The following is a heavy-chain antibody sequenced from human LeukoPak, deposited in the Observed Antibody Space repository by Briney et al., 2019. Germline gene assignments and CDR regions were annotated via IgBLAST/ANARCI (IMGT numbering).Heavy chain of an antibody. D-gene: IGHD3-3*01. CDR3: AKGAGAYYDFWSGYSANYFDY. Sequence: GGSLRLSCAASGFTFSSYSMKWVRQAPGKGLEWVSSISSSSSYIYYADSVKGRFTTSRDNAKNSLYLQKNSLRAEDMALYYCAKGAGAYYDFWSGYSANYFDYWGQGTLVTVSS. V-gene: IGHV3-21*04. CDR2: ISSSSSYI. J-gene: IGHJ4*02. CDR1: GFTFSSYS.